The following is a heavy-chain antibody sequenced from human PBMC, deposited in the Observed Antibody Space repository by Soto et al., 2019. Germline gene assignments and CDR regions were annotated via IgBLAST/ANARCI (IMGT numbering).Heavy chain of an antibody. D-gene: IGHD3-9*01. V-gene: IGHV3-23*01. J-gene: IGHJ4*01. CDR1: GFTFSSYA. CDR3: ANDQGLRDFERLPSSNVFDY. Sequence: GGSLRLSCAASGFTFSSYAMSWVRQAPGKGLEWVSAISGSGGSTYYADSVKGRFTISRDNSKNSLYLQMNSLRAEDTAVYYCANDQGLRDFERLPSSNVFDYCGHGPPVAV. CDR2: ISGSGGST.